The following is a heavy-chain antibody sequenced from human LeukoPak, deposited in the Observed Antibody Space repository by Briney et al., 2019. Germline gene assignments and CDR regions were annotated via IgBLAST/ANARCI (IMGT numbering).Heavy chain of an antibody. V-gene: IGHV3-7*05. J-gene: IGHJ4*02. CDR2: IKRDGSEK. D-gene: IGHD6-13*01. CDR1: GFTFSSYG. Sequence: PGRSLRLSCAASGFTFSSYGMHWVRQAPGKGLEWVANIKRDGSEKYYVDSVKGRFTISRDNAKNSLYLQMNSLRAEDTAVYYCARGSEPNTIAAAAPDYWGQGTLVTVSS. CDR3: ARGSEPNTIAAAAPDY.